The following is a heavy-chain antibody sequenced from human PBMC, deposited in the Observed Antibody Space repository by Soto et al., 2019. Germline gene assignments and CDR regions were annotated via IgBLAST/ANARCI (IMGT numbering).Heavy chain of an antibody. CDR2: IYYSGST. CDR1: GGSISSGGYY. Sequence: KTWETLSLTCTVSGGSISSGGYYWSWIRQHPGKGLEWIGYIYYSGSTYYNPSLKSRVTISVDTSKNQFSLKLSSVTAADTAVYYCARRQIVVVDNHSWFDPWGQGTLVTVSS. J-gene: IGHJ5*02. V-gene: IGHV4-31*03. D-gene: IGHD2-15*01. CDR3: ARRQIVVVDNHSWFDP.